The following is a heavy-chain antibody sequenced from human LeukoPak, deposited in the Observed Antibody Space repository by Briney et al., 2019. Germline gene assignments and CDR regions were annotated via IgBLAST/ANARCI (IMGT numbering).Heavy chain of an antibody. CDR3: AKAVGSSGYFSRDAFDT. CDR1: GFTFSSYA. J-gene: IGHJ3*02. V-gene: IGHV3-23*01. CDR2: ISGGGSGT. Sequence: GGSLRLSYASSGFTFSSYAMSWVRQAPGKGLEWVAVISGGGSGTYYADSVRGRFTISRDNSKNTVYLQMNSLRAEDTAIYYCAKAVGSSGYFSRDAFDTWGQGTMVTVSS. D-gene: IGHD3-22*01.